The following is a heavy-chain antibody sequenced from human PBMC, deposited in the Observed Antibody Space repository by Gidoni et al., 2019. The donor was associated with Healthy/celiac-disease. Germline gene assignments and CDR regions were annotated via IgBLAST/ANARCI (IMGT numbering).Heavy chain of an antibody. CDR1: GFTFSSYG. Sequence: QVQLVESGGGVVQPGRSLRLSCAASGFTFSSYGMHWVRQAPGKGLGWVAVISYDGSNKYYADSVKGRFTISRDNSKNTLYLQMNSLRAEDTAVYYCAKDSLEYKGPYGMDVWGQGTTVTVSS. J-gene: IGHJ6*02. V-gene: IGHV3-30*18. D-gene: IGHD6-6*01. CDR3: AKDSLEYKGPYGMDV. CDR2: ISYDGSNK.